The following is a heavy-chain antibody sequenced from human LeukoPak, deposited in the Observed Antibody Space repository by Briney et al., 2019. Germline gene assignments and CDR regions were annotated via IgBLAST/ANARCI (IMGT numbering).Heavy chain of an antibody. J-gene: IGHJ4*02. CDR2: IYSAGST. V-gene: IGHV3-66*01. CDR1: GFTFSSYS. Sequence: PGGSLRLSCAASGFTFSSYSMNWVRQAPGKGLEWVSVIYSAGSTYYTDSVKGRFTISRDNSKNTLYLQMNSLRAEDTAVYYCARDYKGGWGQGTLVTVSS. D-gene: IGHD3-10*01. CDR3: ARDYKGG.